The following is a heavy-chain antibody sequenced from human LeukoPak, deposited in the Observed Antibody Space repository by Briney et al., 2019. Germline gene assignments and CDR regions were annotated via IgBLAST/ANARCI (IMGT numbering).Heavy chain of an antibody. CDR1: GFTFSSYA. CDR3: AKWKVGSFHMDV. J-gene: IGHJ6*02. CDR2: ISGGGGST. D-gene: IGHD3-10*01. Sequence: PGRSLRLSCAASGFTFSSYAMSWVRQAPGKGLEWVSAISGGGGSTYYADSVKGRFTISRDNSKNTLYLQMNSLRAEDTAVYYCAKWKVGSFHMDVWGQGTTVTVSS. V-gene: IGHV3-23*01.